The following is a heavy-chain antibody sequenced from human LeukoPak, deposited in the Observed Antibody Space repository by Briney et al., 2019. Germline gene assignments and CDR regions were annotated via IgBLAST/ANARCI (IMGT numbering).Heavy chain of an antibody. J-gene: IGHJ4*02. V-gene: IGHV4-59*08. Sequence: SQTLSLTCTVSGASISTYYWSWIRQPPGKGLEWIGYIYYIGFTSYTNYNPSLKSRVTMSVDTSKNQFSLKPSSLTAADTAVYYCARGARSFDYWGQGTLVTVSS. CDR1: GASISTYY. CDR2: IYYIGFTSYT. CDR3: ARGARSFDY.